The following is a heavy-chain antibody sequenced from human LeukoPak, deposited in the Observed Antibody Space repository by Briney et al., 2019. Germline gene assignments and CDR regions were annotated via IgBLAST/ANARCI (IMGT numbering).Heavy chain of an antibody. CDR1: GDSISTSDYY. V-gene: IGHV4-39*02. J-gene: IGHJ4*02. Sequence: PSETLSLTCTVSGDSISTSDYYWGWIRQSPGKGLEWIGTIFSSGGTYYNPSLKSRVTISEDTSKNHFSLNLSSVTASDTAVYYCARGHFWSGYYNVFDYWGQGTLVTVSS. CDR2: IFSSGGT. CDR3: ARGHFWSGYYNVFDY. D-gene: IGHD3-3*01.